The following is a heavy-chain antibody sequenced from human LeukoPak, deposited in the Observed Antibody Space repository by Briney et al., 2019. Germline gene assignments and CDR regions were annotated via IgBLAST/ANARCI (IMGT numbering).Heavy chain of an antibody. D-gene: IGHD2-8*01. J-gene: IGHJ4*02. CDR3: ARLMAYYFDY. CDR1: GGTFSSYA. Sequence: ASVKVSCKASGGTFSSYAISWVRQAPGQGLEWMGGITPIFGTANYAQKFQGRVTITADESTSTAYMELSSLRSEDTAVYYCARLMAYYFDYWGQGTLVTVSS. V-gene: IGHV1-69*13. CDR2: ITPIFGTA.